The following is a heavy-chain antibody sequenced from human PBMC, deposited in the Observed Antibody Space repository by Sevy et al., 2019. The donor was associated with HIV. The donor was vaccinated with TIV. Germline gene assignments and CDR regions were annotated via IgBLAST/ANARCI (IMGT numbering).Heavy chain of an antibody. CDR1: GDSVSSNSAA. J-gene: IGHJ5*02. Sequence: SQTLSLTCAISGDSVSSNSAAWNWIRQSPSRGLEWLGRTYYRSKWNNDSAGSVKSRITINTDTSKNQFSLQLNSVTPEDTAVYYCARDLGSSLNWFDPWGQGTLVTVSS. CDR2: TYYRSKWNN. CDR3: ARDLGSSLNWFDP. D-gene: IGHD6-13*01. V-gene: IGHV6-1*01.